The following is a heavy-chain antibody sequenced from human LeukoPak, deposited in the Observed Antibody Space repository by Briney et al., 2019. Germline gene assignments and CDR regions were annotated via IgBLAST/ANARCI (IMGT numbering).Heavy chain of an antibody. J-gene: IGHJ4*02. Sequence: PSETLSLTCTVSGGSISSYYWSWIRQPPGKGLEWIGYIYHSGSTYYNPSLKSRVTISVDRSKNQFSLKLSSVTAADTAVYYCARDSNGGGSLFDYWGQGTLVTVSS. D-gene: IGHD2-15*01. CDR2: IYHSGST. CDR3: ARDSNGGGSLFDY. V-gene: IGHV4-59*12. CDR1: GGSISSYY.